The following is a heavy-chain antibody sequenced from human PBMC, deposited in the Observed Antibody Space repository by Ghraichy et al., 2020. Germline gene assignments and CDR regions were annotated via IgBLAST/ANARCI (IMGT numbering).Heavy chain of an antibody. Sequence: ASVKVSCKASGYTFTSYGISWVRQAPGQGLEWMGWISAYNGNTNYAQKLQGRVTMTTDTSTSTAYMELRSLRSDDTAVYYCARDLVCSSTSCSYNWFDPWGQGTLVTVSS. J-gene: IGHJ5*02. CDR3: ARDLVCSSTSCSYNWFDP. V-gene: IGHV1-18*04. CDR1: GYTFTSYG. CDR2: ISAYNGNT. D-gene: IGHD2-2*01.